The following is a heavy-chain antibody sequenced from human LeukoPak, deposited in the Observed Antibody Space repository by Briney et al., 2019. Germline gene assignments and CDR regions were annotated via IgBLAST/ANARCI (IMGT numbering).Heavy chain of an antibody. J-gene: IGHJ6*03. CDR2: SSAYTGKT. Sequence: ASVKVSCKASGYSFTNYGISWVRQAPGQGLEWVGWSSAYTGKTKYAQNLQGRVTMTTDTATRTAYLELRSLRSDDAAVYFCARVVEMLTTYHYYYMDVWGTGTTVTVSS. CDR3: ARVVEMLTTYHYYYMDV. CDR1: GYSFTNYG. V-gene: IGHV1-18*01. D-gene: IGHD3-9*01.